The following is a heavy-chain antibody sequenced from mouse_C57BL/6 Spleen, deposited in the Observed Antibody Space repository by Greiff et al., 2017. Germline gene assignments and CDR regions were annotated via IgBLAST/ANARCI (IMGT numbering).Heavy chain of an antibody. J-gene: IGHJ2*01. D-gene: IGHD2-1*01. Sequence: QVQLQQPGAELVKPGASVKLSCKASGYTFTSYWMPWVKQRPGQGLEWIGMIHPNSGSTNYNEKVKSKATLTVDKSASTAYMQLSSLTSEDSAVYYSARWEDGNQGVDYWGQGTTLTGSS. CDR2: IHPNSGST. CDR3: ARWEDGNQGVDY. V-gene: IGHV1-64*01. CDR1: GYTFTSYW.